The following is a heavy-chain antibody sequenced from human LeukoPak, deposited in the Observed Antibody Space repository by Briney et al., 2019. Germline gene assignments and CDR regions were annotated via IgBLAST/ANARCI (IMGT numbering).Heavy chain of an antibody. CDR1: GGSFRGYY. CDR3: ATRNYYDSSGYYPLAFDY. D-gene: IGHD3-22*01. J-gene: IGHJ4*02. Sequence: PSETLSLTCGVYGGSFRGYYWSWIRQPPGKGLEWSGEINHSGSSNYNPSLKSRVTISVDTSKNQFSLKLSSVAAADTAVYYCATRNYYDSSGYYPLAFDYWGQGTLVTVSS. CDR2: INHSGSS. V-gene: IGHV4-34*01.